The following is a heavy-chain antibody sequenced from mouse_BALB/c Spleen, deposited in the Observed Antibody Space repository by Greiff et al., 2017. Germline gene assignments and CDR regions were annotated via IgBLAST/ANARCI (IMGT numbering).Heavy chain of an antibody. CDR2: IYPGSGST. J-gene: IGHJ3*01. CDR1: GYNFTSYW. Sequence: VQLQQPGAELVKPGTSVKLSCKASGYNFTSYWINWVKLRPGQGLEWIGDIYPGSGSTNYNEKFKSKATLTVDTSSSTAYMQLSSLASEDSALYYCARLGTWFAYWGQGTLVTVSA. V-gene: IGHV1-55*01. D-gene: IGHD3-3*01. CDR3: ARLGTWFAY.